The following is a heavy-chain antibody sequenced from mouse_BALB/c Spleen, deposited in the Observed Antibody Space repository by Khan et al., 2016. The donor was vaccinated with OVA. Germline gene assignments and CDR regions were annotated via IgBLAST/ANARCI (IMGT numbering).Heavy chain of an antibody. CDR2: INTYTGEP. CDR3: ARVGYAGTMDY. CDR1: GYTFTKYG. J-gene: IGHJ4*01. V-gene: IGHV9-3-1*01. D-gene: IGHD4-1*01. Sequence: QIQLVQSGPELKKPGEPVKISCKASGYTFTKYGLNWAKQAPGKVLKWMGWINTYTGEPTYADDFRGRFAFSLETSASTAYLQINNLKDEDTATYFCARVGYAGTMDYWGQGTSVTVSS.